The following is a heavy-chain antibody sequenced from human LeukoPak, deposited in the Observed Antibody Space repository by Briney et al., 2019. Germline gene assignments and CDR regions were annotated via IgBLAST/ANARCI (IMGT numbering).Heavy chain of an antibody. Sequence: SETLSLTCTVSCGSISSYYWSWIRQPAGKGLEWIGRIYTSENTNYNPSLKSRVTMSIDTSKKQFSLKLSSVTAADTAVYYCARHRAAAGKYNWFDPWGQGTLVTVSS. CDR3: ARHRAAAGKYNWFDP. D-gene: IGHD6-13*01. J-gene: IGHJ5*02. CDR1: CGSISSYY. CDR2: IYTSENT. V-gene: IGHV4-4*07.